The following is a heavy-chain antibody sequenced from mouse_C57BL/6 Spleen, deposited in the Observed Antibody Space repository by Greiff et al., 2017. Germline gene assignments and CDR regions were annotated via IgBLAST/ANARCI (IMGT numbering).Heavy chain of an antibody. CDR2: IRLKSDNYAT. J-gene: IGHJ4*01. Sequence: EVMLVESGGGLVQPGGSMKLSCVASGFTFSNYWMNWVRQSPEKGLEWVAQIRLKSDNYATPYAESVKGRFTISRDDSKSSVYLQMNNLRAEDTGIYYCTRTHYYAMDYWGQGTSVTVSS. CDR3: TRTHYYAMDY. CDR1: GFTFSNYW. V-gene: IGHV6-3*01.